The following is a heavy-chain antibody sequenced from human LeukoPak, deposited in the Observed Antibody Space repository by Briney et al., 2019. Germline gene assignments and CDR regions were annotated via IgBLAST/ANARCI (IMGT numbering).Heavy chain of an antibody. D-gene: IGHD6-13*01. V-gene: IGHV4-34*01. Sequence: SETLSLTCAVYGGSFSGYYWSWIRQPPGKGLEWIGEINHSGSTNYNPSLKSRVTISVDTSKNQFSLKLSSVTAADTAVYYCATDSSISWYFIWGQGTLVTVSS. CDR2: INHSGST. CDR1: GGSFSGYY. J-gene: IGHJ4*02. CDR3: ATDSSISWYFI.